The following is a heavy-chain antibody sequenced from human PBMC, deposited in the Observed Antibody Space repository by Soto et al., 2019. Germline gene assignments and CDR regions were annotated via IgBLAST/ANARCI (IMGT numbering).Heavy chain of an antibody. J-gene: IGHJ4*02. CDR3: ARGFPGIEAAGTLYCFDY. Sequence: QVQLQQWGAGLLKPSETLSLTCAVYGGSFSGYYWSWIRQPPGKGLEWIGEINHSGSTNYNPSLNSRVTISVDTSKRPFSLKLSSVTAAATAVYYCARGFPGIEAAGTLYCFDYWGQGTLVTVSS. CDR1: GGSFSGYY. D-gene: IGHD6-13*01. CDR2: INHSGST. V-gene: IGHV4-34*01.